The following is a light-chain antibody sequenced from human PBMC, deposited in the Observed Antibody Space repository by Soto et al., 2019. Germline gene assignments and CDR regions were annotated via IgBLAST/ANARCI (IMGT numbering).Light chain of an antibody. CDR3: QQYSNRYT. CDR2: GAS. Sequence: EIVMTQSPATLSVSPGERATLSCRASQSVSSSLAWYQHKPGQAPRLLIYGASIRATGIPGRFSGSGSGTEFTLTISSLQSEDFAAYYCQQYSNRYTFGQGTKLESK. V-gene: IGKV3D-15*01. J-gene: IGKJ2*01. CDR1: QSVSSS.